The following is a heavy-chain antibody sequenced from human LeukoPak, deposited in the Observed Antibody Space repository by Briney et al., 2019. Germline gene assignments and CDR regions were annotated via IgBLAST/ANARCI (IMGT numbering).Heavy chain of an antibody. CDR1: GFTFSSYS. CDR3: ARGAEELLSSDYMDV. V-gene: IGHV3-21*01. D-gene: IGHD2-2*01. Sequence: GGSLRLSCAASGFTFSSYSMNWVRQAPGKGLEWVSSISSSSSYIYYADSVKGRFTISRDNAKNSLYLQMNSLRAEDTAVYYCARGAEELLSSDYMDVWGKGTTVTVSS. J-gene: IGHJ6*03. CDR2: ISSSSSYI.